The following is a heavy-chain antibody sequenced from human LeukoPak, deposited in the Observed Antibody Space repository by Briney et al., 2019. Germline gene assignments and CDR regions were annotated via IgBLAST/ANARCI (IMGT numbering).Heavy chain of an antibody. D-gene: IGHD2-2*01. Sequence: ASVKVSCKASGYTFTSYDINWVRQATGQGLEWMGWINPNSGGTNYAQGFQGRVAMTRDTSISTAYMELSRLRSDDTAVYYCASTPTRSDCSSTSCYSNNWFDPWGQGTLVTVSS. CDR2: INPNSGGT. CDR1: GYTFTSYD. CDR3: ASTPTRSDCSSTSCYSNNWFDP. V-gene: IGHV1-2*02. J-gene: IGHJ5*02.